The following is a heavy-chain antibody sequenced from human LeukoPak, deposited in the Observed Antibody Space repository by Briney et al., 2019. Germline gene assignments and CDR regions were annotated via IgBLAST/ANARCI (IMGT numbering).Heavy chain of an antibody. CDR3: ARDNSATSDCCSSSCYHFDY. Sequence: ASVKVSCKASGYTFTSYGISWVRQAHGQGLEWMGWISAYNGNTNYAQKLQGRVTMTTDTSTSTAYMELRSLRSDDTAVYYCARDNSATSDCCSSSCYHFDYWGQGTLVTVSS. D-gene: IGHD2-15*01. V-gene: IGHV1-18*01. CDR1: GYTFTSYG. CDR2: ISAYNGNT. J-gene: IGHJ4*02.